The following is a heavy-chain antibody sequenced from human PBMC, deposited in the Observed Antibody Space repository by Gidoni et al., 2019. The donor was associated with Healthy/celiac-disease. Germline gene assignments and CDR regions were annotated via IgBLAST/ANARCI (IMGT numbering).Heavy chain of an antibody. CDR3: AKGYYDFWSGYYRTGQGDWFDP. Sequence: EVQLLESGGGLVQPGGSLSISCAASGFTFSSYAMSWVRQAPGKGLEWVSAISGSGGSTYYADSVKGRFTISRDNSKNTLYLQMNSLRAEDTAVYYCAKGYYDFWSGYYRTGQGDWFDPWGQGTLVTVSS. J-gene: IGHJ5*02. CDR1: GFTFSSYA. CDR2: ISGSGGST. D-gene: IGHD3-3*01. V-gene: IGHV3-23*01.